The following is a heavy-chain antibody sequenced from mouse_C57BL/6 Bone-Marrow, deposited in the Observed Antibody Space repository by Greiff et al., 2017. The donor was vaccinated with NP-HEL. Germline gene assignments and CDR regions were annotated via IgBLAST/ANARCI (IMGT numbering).Heavy chain of an antibody. D-gene: IGHD1-1*01. CDR2: IRNKANGYTT. CDR3: ARSSHYYYGAD. J-gene: IGHJ3*01. V-gene: IGHV7-3*01. Sequence: DVKLVESGGGLVQPGGSLSLSCAASGFTFTDYYMSWVRQPPGQALEWLGFIRNKANGYTTEYSASVKGRFTISRDNSQSILYLQMNALRAEDSATYYCARSSHYYYGADWGQGTLVTVSA. CDR1: GFTFTDYY.